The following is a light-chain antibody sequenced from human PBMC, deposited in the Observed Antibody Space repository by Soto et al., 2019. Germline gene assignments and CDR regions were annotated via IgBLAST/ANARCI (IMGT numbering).Light chain of an antibody. J-gene: IGKJ5*01. V-gene: IGKV3-15*01. CDR1: QSVSSN. CDR3: QQYDNWPPVT. CDR2: GTS. Sequence: EIVMTQSPATLSVSLGERATLSCRASQSVSSNLAWYQQKPGKAPRLLIYGTSTRATGIPARFSGSGSGTEFTLTISSLQSEDFAVYYCQQYDNWPPVTFGQGTRLEIK.